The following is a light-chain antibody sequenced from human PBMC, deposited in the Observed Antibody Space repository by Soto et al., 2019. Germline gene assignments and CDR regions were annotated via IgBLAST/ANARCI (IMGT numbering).Light chain of an antibody. CDR2: KTS. Sequence: DIQMTQSPSTLSASVGDIVTITCRASQSISNWLAWYQQKPGKAPKLLIYKTSNLDSGVPSRFSGSGSGTEFSLTISSLQPDDFATYYCQQYKSFSLTFGGGTRVEVK. J-gene: IGKJ4*01. CDR1: QSISNW. CDR3: QQYKSFSLT. V-gene: IGKV1-5*03.